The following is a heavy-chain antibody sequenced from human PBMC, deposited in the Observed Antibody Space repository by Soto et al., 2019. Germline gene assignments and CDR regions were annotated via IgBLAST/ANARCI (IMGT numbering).Heavy chain of an antibody. CDR2: ILPIIGTA. V-gene: IGHV1-69*06. CDR3: AVRTGEGLRAYGYVAL. J-gene: IGHJ2*01. CDR1: GGSFNNLA. D-gene: IGHD1-1*01. Sequence: QVQLVQSGAEVKKPGSSVKVSCKTSGGSFNNLAISWVRQAPGQGLEWMGGILPIIGTANYAQNFQGRVTITADKATSTASMELSSLRSEDTAVYYCAVRTGEGLRAYGYVALWGRGTLVTVSS.